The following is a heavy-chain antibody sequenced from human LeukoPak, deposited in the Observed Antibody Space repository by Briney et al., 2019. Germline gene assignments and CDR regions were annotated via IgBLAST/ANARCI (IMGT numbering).Heavy chain of an antibody. D-gene: IGHD6-13*01. J-gene: IGHJ4*02. V-gene: IGHV3-21*01. CDR1: GFIFSAYR. CDR3: ARDLGAAPGSLDY. Sequence: GGSLRLSCAASGFIFSAYRMNWVRQAPGKGLEWVSSISSSSSYIYYADSVKGRFTISRDNAKNSLYLQMNSLRAEDTAVYYCARDLGAAPGSLDYWGQGTLVTVSS. CDR2: ISSSSSYI.